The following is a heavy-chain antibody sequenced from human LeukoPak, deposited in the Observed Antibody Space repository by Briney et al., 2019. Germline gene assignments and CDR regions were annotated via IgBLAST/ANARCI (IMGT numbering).Heavy chain of an antibody. D-gene: IGHD3-10*01. CDR2: ISGSGVST. Sequence: GGSLRLSCAASGFTFSSYAMSWVRLAPGKGLEWVSAISGSGVSTYHADSVKGRFTISRDNSKNTLYLQMNSLRPEDTAVYYCAREFGGFDVWGQGTSVIVSS. CDR3: AREFGGFDV. CDR1: GFTFSSYA. J-gene: IGHJ3*01. V-gene: IGHV3-23*01.